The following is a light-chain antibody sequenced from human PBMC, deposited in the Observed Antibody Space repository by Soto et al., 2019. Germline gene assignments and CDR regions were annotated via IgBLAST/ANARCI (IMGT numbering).Light chain of an antibody. V-gene: IGKV3-11*01. J-gene: IGKJ2*01. CDR2: DAS. CDR1: QSVSSY. Sequence: EIVLTQSPATLSLSPGERATLSCRASQSVSSYLAWYQQKPGQAPRLLIYDASNRATGIPARFRGSGSGTDFPLTISSLEPEDFAVYYCQQRSNWPPRYTFGQGTKLESK. CDR3: QQRSNWPPRYT.